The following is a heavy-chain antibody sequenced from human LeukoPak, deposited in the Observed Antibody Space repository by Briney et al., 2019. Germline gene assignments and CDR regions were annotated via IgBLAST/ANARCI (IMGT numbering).Heavy chain of an antibody. V-gene: IGHV3-23*01. CDR3: GKGGSYRVQPYFDY. J-gene: IGHJ4*02. CDR2: IRGSGDNT. D-gene: IGHD1-1*01. Sequence: PGGSLRLSCAASGFTFTSCTMRWVRQAPGKGLEWVSDIRGSGDNTYYADSVKGRFTISRDNSKNTLYLQMISLRAEDTAVYFCGKGGSYRVQPYFDYWGQGALVTVSS. CDR1: GFTFTSCT.